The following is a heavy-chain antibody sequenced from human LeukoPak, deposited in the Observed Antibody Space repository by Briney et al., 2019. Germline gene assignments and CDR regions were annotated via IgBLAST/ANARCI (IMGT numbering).Heavy chain of an antibody. V-gene: IGHV5-51*01. Sequence: GESLKISCKGSGYSFTNYWIGWVRQMPGKGLEWMTIIYPGDSETRYSPSFQGQVTISADKSIGTMYLQWSSLKASDTAMYYCARALRTGQGDYVPVLWGQGTLVIVSS. CDR1: GYSFTNYW. CDR3: ARALRTGQGDYVPVL. J-gene: IGHJ4*02. D-gene: IGHD4-17*01. CDR2: IYPGDSET.